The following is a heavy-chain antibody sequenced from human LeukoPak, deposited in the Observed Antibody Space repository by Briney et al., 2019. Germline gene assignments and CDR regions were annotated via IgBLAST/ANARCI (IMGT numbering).Heavy chain of an antibody. V-gene: IGHV4-31*03. CDR3: ASGAYYYYGMDV. D-gene: IGHD1-26*01. J-gene: IGHJ6*02. Sequence: PSETLSLTCTVSGGPISSGGYYWSWIRQHPGKGLEWIGYIYYSGSTYYNPSLKSRVTISVDTSKNQFSLKLSSVTAADTAVYYCASGAYYYYGMDVWGQGTTVTVSS. CDR1: GGPISSGGYY. CDR2: IYYSGST.